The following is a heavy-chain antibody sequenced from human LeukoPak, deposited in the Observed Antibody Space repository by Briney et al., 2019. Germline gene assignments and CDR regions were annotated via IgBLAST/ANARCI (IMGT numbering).Heavy chain of an antibody. CDR2: ISAYNGNT. V-gene: IGHV1-18*01. J-gene: IGHJ4*02. CDR1: GYTFTIYG. D-gene: IGHD6-13*01. Sequence: ASVTVSFKASGYTFTIYGISWVRQAPGQGLEWMGWISAYNGNTNYAQKLQGRVTMTTDTSTSTAYMELRSLRSDDTAVYYCAREPYSSSWYSHYFDYWGQGTLVTVSS. CDR3: AREPYSSSWYSHYFDY.